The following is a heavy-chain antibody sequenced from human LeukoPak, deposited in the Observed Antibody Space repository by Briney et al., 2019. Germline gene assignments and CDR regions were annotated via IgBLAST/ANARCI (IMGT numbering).Heavy chain of an antibody. V-gene: IGHV1-69*04. Sequence: SVKVSCKASGGTFSSYAISWVRQAPGQGLEWMGRIIPILGIANYAQKFQGRVTITADKSTSTAYMELSSLRSEDTAVYYCARGTYYYDSSGYYGLDAFDIWGQGTMVAVSS. CDR1: GGTFSSYA. D-gene: IGHD3-22*01. CDR3: ARGTYYYDSSGYYGLDAFDI. CDR2: IIPILGIA. J-gene: IGHJ3*02.